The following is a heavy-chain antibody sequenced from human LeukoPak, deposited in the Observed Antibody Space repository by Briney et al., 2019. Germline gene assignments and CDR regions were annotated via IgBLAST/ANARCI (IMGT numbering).Heavy chain of an antibody. CDR1: GYSISSGHY. J-gene: IGHJ4*02. V-gene: IGHV4-38-2*01. Sequence: SETLSLACAVSGYSISSGHYWGWIRQPPGKGLEWIGSIYHSGSTYYNPSLKSRVTISLDTSKNQFSLKLSSVTAADTAVYYCARGAVSGSSWAFDYWGRGTLVTVSS. CDR2: IYHSGST. CDR3: ARGAVSGSSWAFDY. D-gene: IGHD6-13*01.